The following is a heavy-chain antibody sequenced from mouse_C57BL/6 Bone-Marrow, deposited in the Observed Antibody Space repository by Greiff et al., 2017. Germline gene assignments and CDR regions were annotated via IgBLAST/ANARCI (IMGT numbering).Heavy chain of an antibody. CDR2: IYPGDGDT. CDR3: ARWSTTVVALYYFDY. Sequence: VKLVESGPELVKPGASVKISCKASGYAFSSSWMNWVKQRPGQGLEWIGRIYPGDGDTNYNGKFKGKATLTADKSSSTAYMQLSSLTSEDSAVYFCARWSTTVVALYYFDYWGQGNTLPVSA. CDR1: GYAFSSSW. V-gene: IGHV1-82*01. D-gene: IGHD1-1*01. J-gene: IGHJ2*01.